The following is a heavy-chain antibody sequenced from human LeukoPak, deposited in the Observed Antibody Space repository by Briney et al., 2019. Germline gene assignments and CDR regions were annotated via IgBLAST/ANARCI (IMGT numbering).Heavy chain of an antibody. V-gene: IGHV4-39*01. CDR1: GDSVTSRSYC. Sequence: SETLSLTCTVAGDSVTSRSYCWGWIRQPPGKGLEWIGCIYYSGSSFYNSSLNSRVTISVDTSKDEFSLRLQSVTATDTALYYCVRHRSGQAWLDPWGQGTLVTVSS. CDR2: IYYSGSS. CDR3: VRHRSGQAWLDP. J-gene: IGHJ5*02. D-gene: IGHD1-26*01.